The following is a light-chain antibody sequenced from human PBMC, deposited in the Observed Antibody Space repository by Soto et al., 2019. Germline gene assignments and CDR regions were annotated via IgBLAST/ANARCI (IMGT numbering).Light chain of an antibody. Sequence: EIVMTQSPATLSVSPGERATLSYRASQSVSSNLAWYQHKPGQAPRFLIYGASTRATGVPARFSGSGSGTEFTLTISSLQSEDFAIYYCQQYNSWPLFTFGQGTKLEVK. CDR3: QQYNSWPLFT. CDR2: GAS. J-gene: IGKJ2*01. V-gene: IGKV3-15*01. CDR1: QSVSSN.